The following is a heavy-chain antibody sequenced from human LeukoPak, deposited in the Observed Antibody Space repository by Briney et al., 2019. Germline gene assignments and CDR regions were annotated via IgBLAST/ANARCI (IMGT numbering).Heavy chain of an antibody. CDR3: AALYDSSGYYKSQFDY. Sequence: GGSLRLSCAASGFTLSSYSMNWVRQAPGKGLEWVSSISSSSYIYYADSVKGRFTISRGNAKNSLYLQMNSLRAEDTAVYYCAALYDSSGYYKSQFDYWGQGTLVTVSS. J-gene: IGHJ4*02. V-gene: IGHV3-21*01. CDR2: ISSSSYI. D-gene: IGHD3-22*01. CDR1: GFTLSSYS.